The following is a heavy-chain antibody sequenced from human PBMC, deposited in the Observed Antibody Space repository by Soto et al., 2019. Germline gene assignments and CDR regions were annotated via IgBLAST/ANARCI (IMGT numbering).Heavy chain of an antibody. J-gene: IGHJ4*02. CDR3: ARAPYSSSSFFLDY. V-gene: IGHV1-46*01. Sequence: ASVKVSCKASGYTLTAFHMHWVRQAPGLGLEWMGIINPSLGHSNTAQRFQDRVAMTWDTSTSTFYMELSSLRSDDTAVYYCARAPYSSSSFFLDYWGQGTPVTGSS. CDR2: INPSLGHS. D-gene: IGHD6-6*01. CDR1: GYTLTAFH.